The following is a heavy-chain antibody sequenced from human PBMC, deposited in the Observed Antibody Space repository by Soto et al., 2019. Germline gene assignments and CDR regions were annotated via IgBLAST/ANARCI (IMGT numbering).Heavy chain of an antibody. Sequence: SETLSLTCTVSGGSISSYYWSWIRQPPGKGLEWIGYIYYSGSTNYNPSLKSRVTISVDTSKNQFSLKLSSVTAADTAVYYCARGRYYYDSRAFDYWGQGTLVTVS. J-gene: IGHJ4*02. V-gene: IGHV4-59*08. CDR3: ARGRYYYDSRAFDY. CDR2: IYYSGST. D-gene: IGHD3-22*01. CDR1: GGSISSYY.